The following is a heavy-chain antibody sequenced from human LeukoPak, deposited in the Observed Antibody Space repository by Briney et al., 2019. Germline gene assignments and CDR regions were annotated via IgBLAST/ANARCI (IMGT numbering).Heavy chain of an antibody. CDR3: SSGRGYSVRYFFTY. V-gene: IGHV3-7*05. CDR2: INQGGSEK. Sequence: GGSLRLSCEVSGYTFSSNWVSWVRQAPGTGLECVSHINQGGSEKYYEDSVKGRYTISRDNAKNSLEQQMNNLRAEDTAVHYCSSGRGYSVRYFFTYWGEGTPVSVSS. D-gene: IGHD3-9*01. CDR1: GYTFSSNW. J-gene: IGHJ4*02.